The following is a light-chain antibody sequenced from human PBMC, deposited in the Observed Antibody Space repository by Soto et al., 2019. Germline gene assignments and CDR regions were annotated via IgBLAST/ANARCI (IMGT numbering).Light chain of an antibody. CDR1: SSVVRGYHY. J-gene: IGLJ3*02. V-gene: IGLV2-14*01. Sequence: QSALAQPASVSGSPGQSITISCTETSSVVRGYHYVSWYQHLPGKAPKLLIYEVTNRPSGVSNRFSGSKSGNTASLTISGLQAEDEADYYCSSYTTISTLVLGGGTKVTVL. CDR2: EVT. CDR3: SSYTTISTLV.